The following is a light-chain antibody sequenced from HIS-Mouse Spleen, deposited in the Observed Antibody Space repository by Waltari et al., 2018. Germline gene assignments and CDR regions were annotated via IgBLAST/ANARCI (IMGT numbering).Light chain of an antibody. CDR2: EVS. CDR3: SSYTSSSTLWV. V-gene: IGLV2-14*01. J-gene: IGLJ3*02. Sequence: QSALTQPASVSGSPGQSITLPCTGTSSDVGGPTYAPWYQQAPGKAPTRMIYEVSNRPSGVSNRFSGSKSGNTASLTISGLQAEDEADYYCSSYTSSSTLWVFGGGTKLTVL. CDR1: SSDVGGPTY.